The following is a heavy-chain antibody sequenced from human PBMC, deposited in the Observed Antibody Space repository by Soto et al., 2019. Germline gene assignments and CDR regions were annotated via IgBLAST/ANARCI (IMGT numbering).Heavy chain of an antibody. D-gene: IGHD3-16*02. CDR2: IYPSDSDV. CDR1: GYSFALYL. Sequence: GESLKISCKGSGYSFALYLIGWVRQMPGKDLEWMGIIYPSDSDVRYSPSFQGQVTMSADKSISTVYLQWNSLKASDTAMYYCARIIADWYFDLWGRGTLVTVSS. V-gene: IGHV5-51*01. J-gene: IGHJ2*01. CDR3: ARIIADWYFDL.